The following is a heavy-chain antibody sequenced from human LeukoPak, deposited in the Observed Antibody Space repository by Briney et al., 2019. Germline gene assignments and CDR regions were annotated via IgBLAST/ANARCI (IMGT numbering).Heavy chain of an antibody. J-gene: IGHJ4*02. CDR3: ARSRGYFDY. Sequence: PSETLSLPCTVSGGSISSYYWSWIRQPPGKGLEWLGYIYCSGSTNYNPSLKSRVTISVDTSKNQFSLKLSSVTAADTALYYCARSRGYFDYWGQGTLVTVSS. D-gene: IGHD6-13*01. CDR2: IYCSGST. CDR1: GGSISSYY. V-gene: IGHV4-59*01.